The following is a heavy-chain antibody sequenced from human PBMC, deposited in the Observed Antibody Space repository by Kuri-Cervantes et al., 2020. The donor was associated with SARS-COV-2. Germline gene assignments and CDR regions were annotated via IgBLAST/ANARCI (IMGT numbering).Heavy chain of an antibody. V-gene: IGHV3-21*01. Sequence: GESLKISCAASGFTFSSYAMHWVRQAPGKGLEWVSSISSSSSYIYYADSVKGRFTISRDNAKNSLYLQMNSLRAEDTAVYYCARDSYYDSPGHWGQGTLVTVSS. CDR1: GFTFSSYA. D-gene: IGHD3-22*01. CDR2: ISSSSSYI. CDR3: ARDSYYDSPGH. J-gene: IGHJ4*02.